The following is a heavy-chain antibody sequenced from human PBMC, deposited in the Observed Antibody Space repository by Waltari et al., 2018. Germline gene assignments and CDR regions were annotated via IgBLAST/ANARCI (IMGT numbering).Heavy chain of an antibody. D-gene: IGHD3-22*01. Sequence: QVQLQESGSGLVKPSETLSLTCTVSGGSISSYYWSWIRQPAGKGMAWIGRIYTRGSTTYNPSLKSRVTMSVDTSENQFSLKLSSVTAADTAVYYCARRGSSGYYDYWGQGTLVTVSS. V-gene: IGHV4-4*07. CDR3: ARRGSSGYYDY. CDR2: IYTRGST. CDR1: GGSISSYY. J-gene: IGHJ4*02.